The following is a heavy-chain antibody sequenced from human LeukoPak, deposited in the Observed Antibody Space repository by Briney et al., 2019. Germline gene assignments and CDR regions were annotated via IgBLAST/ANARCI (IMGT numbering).Heavy chain of an antibody. D-gene: IGHD3-22*01. CDR1: GFIFSSRG. Sequence: GGSLRLSCAASGFIFSSRGMHWVRQAPGKGLEWVAFIRYDGSDKYYADSVKGRFTISRDNSKNTLYLEMNSLRAEDTAVYYCAKDFTYYYDSSNYDWGQGTLVTVSS. J-gene: IGHJ4*01. CDR3: AKDFTYYYDSSNYD. CDR2: IRYDGSDK. V-gene: IGHV3-30*02.